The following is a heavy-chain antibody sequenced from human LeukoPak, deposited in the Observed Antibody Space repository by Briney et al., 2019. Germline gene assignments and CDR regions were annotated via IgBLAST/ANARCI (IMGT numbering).Heavy chain of an antibody. D-gene: IGHD4-17*01. J-gene: IGHJ4*02. CDR1: GFSFSNYD. CDR3: ARGDPTVTTKQNLDY. Sequence: PGGSLRLSCAASGFSFSNYDMHWVPQAPGKGLEWVAVIWYDGSNKYYADSVKGRFTISRDNSKNTLYLQMNSLRVEDTAVYYCARGDPTVTTKQNLDYWGQGTLVTVSS. V-gene: IGHV3-33*01. CDR2: IWYDGSNK.